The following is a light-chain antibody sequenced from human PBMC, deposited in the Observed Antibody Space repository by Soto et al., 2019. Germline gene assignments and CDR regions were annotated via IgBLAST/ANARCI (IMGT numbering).Light chain of an antibody. CDR3: AAWDDSLNALV. Sequence: QSVLTQPPSASGTPGQRVTISCSGSSSNIGSNTVSWYQQVPGTAPKLLIYSNNQRPSGVPDRFSGSKSGTSASLATSGLQSEDEADSYCAAWDDSLNALVFGTGTTVTVL. V-gene: IGLV1-44*01. J-gene: IGLJ1*01. CDR2: SNN. CDR1: SSNIGSNT.